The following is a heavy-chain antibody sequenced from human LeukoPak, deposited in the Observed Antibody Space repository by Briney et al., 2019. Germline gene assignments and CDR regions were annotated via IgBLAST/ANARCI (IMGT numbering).Heavy chain of an antibody. Sequence: PGGSLRLSCAASGFTFSSYWMHWVRQAPGKGPVWVSRINSDGSITSYADSVKGRFTISRDNAKNTLFLQMNSLRAEDTAVYYCTRDLYYDNSYYTGGYWGQGTLVTVSS. CDR2: INSDGSIT. CDR1: GFTFSSYW. J-gene: IGHJ4*02. V-gene: IGHV3-74*01. D-gene: IGHD3-22*01. CDR3: TRDLYYDNSYYTGGY.